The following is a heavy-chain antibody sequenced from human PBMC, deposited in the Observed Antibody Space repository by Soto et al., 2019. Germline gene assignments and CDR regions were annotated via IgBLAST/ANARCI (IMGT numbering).Heavy chain of an antibody. CDR2: IYSGGST. V-gene: IGHV3-53*01. D-gene: IGHD3-3*01. CDR1: GFTGISNY. J-gene: IGHJ6*02. CDR3: ARDNGRPYYDFWSGPSYGMDV. Sequence: GGSLRLSCAASGFTGISNYMSWVRQAPGKGLEWVSVIYSGGSTYYADSVKGRFTISRDNSKNTLYLQMNSLRAEDTAVYYCARDNGRPYYDFWSGPSYGMDVWGQGTTVTVSS.